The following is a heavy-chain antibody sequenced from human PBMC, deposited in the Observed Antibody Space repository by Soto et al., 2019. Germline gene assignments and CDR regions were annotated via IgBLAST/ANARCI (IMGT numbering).Heavy chain of an antibody. V-gene: IGHV4-30-4*01. CDR2: IFYSGST. CDR1: GGSISSGDYY. J-gene: IGHJ4*02. D-gene: IGHD3-16*02. CDR3: ARGGVSFGGVILLSQIHS. Sequence: PSETLSLTCRVFGGSISSGDYYWSWVRQPPGKGLEWIGYIFYSGSTSYNPSLKSRVTISVDTSKNQISLNLRSVTAADTAVYYCARGGVSFGGVILLSQIHSWGLGNLVTSPQ.